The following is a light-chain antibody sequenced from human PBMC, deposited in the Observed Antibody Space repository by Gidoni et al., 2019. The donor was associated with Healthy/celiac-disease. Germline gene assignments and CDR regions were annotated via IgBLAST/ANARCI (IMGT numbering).Light chain of an antibody. CDR3: CSYAGSSTCVV. CDR1: SSDVGSYNL. Sequence: SALTQPASVSGSPGQSITISCTGTSSDVGSYNLVSWYQQNPGTAPKLMIYEVSKRPSGVSNRFSGSKSGNTASLTISGLQAEDEADYYCCSYAGSSTCVVFGGGTKLTVL. V-gene: IGLV2-23*02. J-gene: IGLJ2*01. CDR2: EVS.